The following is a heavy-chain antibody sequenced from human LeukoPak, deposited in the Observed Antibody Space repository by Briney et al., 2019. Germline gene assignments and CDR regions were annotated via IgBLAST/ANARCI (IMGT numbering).Heavy chain of an antibody. CDR3: TRVLTTDIGWYTFEL. Sequence: GRSLSPACHGSGFSFSDHHIGSVRQPPRIGREWVGRGPAGKTPNSCSTQYATSVRGRFTISRDDSKNSLYLQISSLTTEDTAIYYCTRVLTTDIGWYTFELWGQGVLVTLPS. V-gene: IGHV3-72*01. D-gene: IGHD2-2*02. CDR2: AGKTPNSCST. J-gene: IGHJ4*02. CDR1: GFSFSDHH.